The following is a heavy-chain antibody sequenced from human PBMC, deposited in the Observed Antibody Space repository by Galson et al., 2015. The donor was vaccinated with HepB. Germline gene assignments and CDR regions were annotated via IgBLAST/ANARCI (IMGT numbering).Heavy chain of an antibody. D-gene: IGHD2-2*02. CDR1: GFTFSSYA. CDR3: ATLPHVVVPAAILGQGDY. J-gene: IGHJ4*02. CDR2: ISGSGGST. V-gene: IGHV3-23*01. Sequence: SLRLSCAASGFTFSSYAMSWVRQAPGKGLEWVSAISGSGGSTYYADSVKGRFTISRDNSKNTLYLQMNSLRAEDTAVYYCATLPHVVVPAAILGQGDYWGQGTLVTVSS.